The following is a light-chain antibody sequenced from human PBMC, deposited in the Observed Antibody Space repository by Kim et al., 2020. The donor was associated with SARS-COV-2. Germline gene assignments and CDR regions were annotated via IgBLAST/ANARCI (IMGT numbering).Light chain of an antibody. CDR2: DVS. J-gene: IGLJ3*02. V-gene: IGLV2-14*03. CDR1: RSDVGAYNN. Sequence: GQSIAISCTGTRSDVGAYNNVSWYQQHPDKAPKFMIYDVSSRPSGVSDRFSGSKSGNTASLTISGLQAEDEADYHCASYTTSGTWVFGGGTKLTVL. CDR3: ASYTTSGTWV.